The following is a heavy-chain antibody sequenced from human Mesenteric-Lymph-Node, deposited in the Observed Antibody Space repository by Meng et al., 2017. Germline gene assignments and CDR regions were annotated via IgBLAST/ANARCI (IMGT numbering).Heavy chain of an antibody. Sequence: GESLKISCAASGFTFSSYAMHWVRQAPGKGLEWVAVISYDGSNKYYADSVKGRFTISRDNSKNTLYLQMNSLRAEDTAVYYCARGDDYVWGSYRYSSGMDVWGQGTTVTVSS. D-gene: IGHD3-16*02. J-gene: IGHJ6*02. CDR3: ARGDDYVWGSYRYSSGMDV. CDR2: ISYDGSNK. V-gene: IGHV3-30*01. CDR1: GFTFSSYA.